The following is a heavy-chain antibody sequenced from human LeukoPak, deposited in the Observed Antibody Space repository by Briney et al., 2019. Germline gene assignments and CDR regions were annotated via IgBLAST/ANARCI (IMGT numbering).Heavy chain of an antibody. V-gene: IGHV3-21*04. J-gene: IGHJ4*02. CDR3: AKGLNGATRFSHFDY. CDR2: ISSSSSYI. Sequence: PGGSLRLSCAASGFTFSSYSMNWVRQAPGKGLEWVSSISSSSSYIYYADSVKGRFTISRDNSKNTLYLQMNSLRAEDTAVYYCAKGLNGATRFSHFDYWGQGTLVTVSS. CDR1: GFTFSSYS. D-gene: IGHD1-26*01.